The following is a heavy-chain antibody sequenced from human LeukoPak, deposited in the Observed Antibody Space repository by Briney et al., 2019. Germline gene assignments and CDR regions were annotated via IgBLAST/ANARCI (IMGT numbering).Heavy chain of an antibody. V-gene: IGHV3-30*18. Sequence: GGSLRLSCAASGFTFSSYGMHWVRQAPGKGLEWVAVISYDGSNKYYADSVKGRFTISRDNSKNTLYLQMNSLRAEDTAVYYCAKDSRPPGYSYGIDYYYYGMDVWGQGTTVTVSS. CDR3: AKDSRPPGYSYGIDYYYYGMDV. CDR2: ISYDGSNK. D-gene: IGHD5-18*01. CDR1: GFTFSSYG. J-gene: IGHJ6*02.